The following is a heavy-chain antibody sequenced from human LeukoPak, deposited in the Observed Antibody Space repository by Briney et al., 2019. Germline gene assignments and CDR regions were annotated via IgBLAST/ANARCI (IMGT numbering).Heavy chain of an antibody. CDR1: GFTFDDYG. D-gene: IGHD3-10*01. CDR2: INWNGGST. Sequence: PGGSLRLSCAASGFTFDDYGMSWVRQAPGKGLEWVSGINWNGGSTGYADPVKGRFTISRNNAKNSLYLQMNSLRAEDTALYYCARKRYYGSGSQFDYWGQGTLVTGSS. V-gene: IGHV3-20*04. J-gene: IGHJ4*02. CDR3: ARKRYYGSGSQFDY.